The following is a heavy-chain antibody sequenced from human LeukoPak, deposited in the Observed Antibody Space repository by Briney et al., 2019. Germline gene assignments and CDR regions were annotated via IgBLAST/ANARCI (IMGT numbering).Heavy chain of an antibody. CDR3: ARAPDY. CDR1: GGSFSGYY. CDR2: INHSGST. Sequence: SETLSLTCAVYGGSFSGYYWSWIRQPPGKGLEWIGEINHSGSTNYNPSLKSRVTISVDTSKNQFSLKLSSVTAADTAVYYCARAPDYWGQGTLVTVSS. V-gene: IGHV4-34*01. J-gene: IGHJ4*02.